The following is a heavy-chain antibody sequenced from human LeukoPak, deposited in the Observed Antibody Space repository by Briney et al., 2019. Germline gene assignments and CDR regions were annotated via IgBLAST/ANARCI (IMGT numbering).Heavy chain of an antibody. D-gene: IGHD5-24*01. CDR2: ISGSGGST. CDR3: GKELKRWAQTFEY. CDR1: GFTFSSYA. J-gene: IGHJ4*01. Sequence: GGSLRLSCAASGFTFSSYAMSWVRQAPGKGLEWVSGISGSGGSTYYADSVKGRFTISRDNSKNTLYLEMNSLRTEDTAVYYCGKELKRWAQTFEYWGQGTLVTVSS. V-gene: IGHV3-23*01.